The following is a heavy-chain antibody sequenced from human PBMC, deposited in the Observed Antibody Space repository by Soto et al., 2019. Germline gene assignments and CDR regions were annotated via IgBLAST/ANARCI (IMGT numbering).Heavy chain of an antibody. V-gene: IGHV2-5*01. CDR2: FYWNEDK. CDR1: GFSISTSGVS. CDR3: AHSTSGYYFPYFQL. D-gene: IGHD3-22*01. Sequence: QITLKESGPTLAKPTQTLTLTCTFSGFSISTSGVSVGWFRQPPGKALEWLALFYWNEDKRYTPSLKSRLTISTDTSKDHVVLSMTDMDPADTATYFCAHSTSGYYFPYFQLWGQGTLVTVS. J-gene: IGHJ1*01.